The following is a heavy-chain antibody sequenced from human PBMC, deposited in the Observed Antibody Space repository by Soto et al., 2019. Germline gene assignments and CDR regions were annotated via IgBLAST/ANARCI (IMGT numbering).Heavy chain of an antibody. Sequence: QVHLVQSGGEVKKPGASVRVSCKASEYSFRSRYGISWVRQAPGQGLEWMGWINSYSGNTNYAEKFQDRVIMATDTSTNTASMELRSLRFDDTAFYYCAGGQGSLIPYYFDSWGQGTLVTVSS. CDR3: AGGQGSLIPYYFDS. V-gene: IGHV1-18*04. CDR2: INSYSGNT. J-gene: IGHJ4*02. CDR1: EYSFRSRYG. D-gene: IGHD2-2*02.